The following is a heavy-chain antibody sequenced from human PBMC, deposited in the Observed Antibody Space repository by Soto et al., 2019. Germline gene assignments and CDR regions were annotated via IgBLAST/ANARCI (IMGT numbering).Heavy chain of an antibody. Sequence: EVQLVESGGGLVQPGGSLRLSGAASGFTFSSYWMHWVRQAPGKGLVWVSSISTDASSTSYADPVKGRFTISRDNAKNTLYLQMNSVRAEDMAVYYCARLPNKSPQNWGQGTLVIVSP. J-gene: IGHJ1*01. CDR2: ISTDASST. V-gene: IGHV3-74*01. CDR3: ARLPNKSPQN. CDR1: GFTFSSYW.